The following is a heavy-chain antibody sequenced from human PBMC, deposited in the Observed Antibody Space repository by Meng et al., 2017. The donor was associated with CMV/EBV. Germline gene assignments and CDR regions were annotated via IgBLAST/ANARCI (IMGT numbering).Heavy chain of an antibody. J-gene: IGHJ5*02. CDR3: ARGDYDFLSGCYARIHGWFDP. D-gene: IGHD3-3*01. CDR1: GYTFTSYD. V-gene: IGHV1-8*03. Sequence: ASVKVSCKASGYTFTSYDINWVRQATGQGLEWMGWMNPKSGNTGYAQKFQGRVTITRNTSISTAYMELSSLRSEDTAVYYCARGDYDFLSGCYARIHGWFDPWGQGTLVTVSS. CDR2: MNPKSGNT.